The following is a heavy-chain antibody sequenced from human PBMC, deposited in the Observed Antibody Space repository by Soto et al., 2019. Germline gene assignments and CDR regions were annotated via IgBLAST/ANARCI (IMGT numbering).Heavy chain of an antibody. CDR1: GGSISSSNW. J-gene: IGHJ4*02. CDR2: IYHSGNT. D-gene: IGHD6-6*01. V-gene: IGHV4-4*02. Sequence: PSETLSLTCAVSGGSISSSNWWTWVRRPPGKGLEWIGEIYHSGNTNYNPSLKSRVTISVDKFNNQFSLKLSSVTAADTAVYYCARDPIAARPGMEYWGQGTLVSVSS. CDR3: ARDPIAARPGMEY.